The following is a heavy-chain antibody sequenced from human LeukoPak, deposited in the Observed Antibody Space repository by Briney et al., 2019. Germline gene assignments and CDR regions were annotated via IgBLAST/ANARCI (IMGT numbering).Heavy chain of an antibody. CDR1: GVSISSNLW. V-gene: IGHV4-4*02. Sequence: PSETLSLTCAVSGVSISSNLWWTWVRQPPGKGLEWIAEIHHSGSINYNPSLKSRVTISVDKAKNQFSLNLNSVTAADTAVYYCARGGDRSFDYWGQGTLVTVSS. CDR2: IHHSGSI. CDR3: ARGGDRSFDY. J-gene: IGHJ4*02. D-gene: IGHD3-10*01.